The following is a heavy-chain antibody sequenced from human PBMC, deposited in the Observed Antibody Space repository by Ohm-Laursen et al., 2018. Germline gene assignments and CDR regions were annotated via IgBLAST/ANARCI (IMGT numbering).Heavy chain of an antibody. CDR1: GYTFTDYY. CDR2: INPNGDGT. V-gene: IGHV1-2*02. J-gene: IGHJ4*02. Sequence: SSVKVSCKSSGYTFTDYYMHWVRQAPGQGLEWMGWINPNGDGTNYAQKYQGRVTMTRDTSINTDYMELNRLRSDDTAVYYCARINSFGYSPPYWGQGTLVTVSS. CDR3: ARINSFGYSPPY. D-gene: IGHD2-15*01.